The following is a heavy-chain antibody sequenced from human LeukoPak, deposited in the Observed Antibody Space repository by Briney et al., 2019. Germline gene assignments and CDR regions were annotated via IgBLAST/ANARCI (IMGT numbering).Heavy chain of an antibody. V-gene: IGHV1-69*05. CDR1: XXTFISYA. J-gene: IGHJ5*02. CDR2: IIPIFGTA. CDR3: AREVWEDSNSPNWSDP. D-gene: IGHD4-11*01. Sequence: SVKXXXXXSXXTFISYAIXWVRQAPGQGLEGRGRIIPIFGTANYAQKFQGRVTITTDEYTSTAYMELSSLRSEDTAVYYCAREVWEDSNSPNWSDPWGQGTLVTVSS.